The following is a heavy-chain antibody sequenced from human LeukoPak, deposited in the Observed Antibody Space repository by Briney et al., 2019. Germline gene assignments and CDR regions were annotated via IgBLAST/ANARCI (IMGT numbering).Heavy chain of an antibody. Sequence: VASVTVSCTASGGTFSSYAISWVRQAPGQGLEWMGGIIPIFGTANYAQKFQGRVTITADESTSTAYMELSSLRSEDTAVYYCASGGWTGTLGYWGQGTLVTVSS. V-gene: IGHV1-69*13. J-gene: IGHJ4*02. CDR1: GGTFSSYA. CDR2: IIPIFGTA. D-gene: IGHD6-19*01. CDR3: ASGGWTGTLGY.